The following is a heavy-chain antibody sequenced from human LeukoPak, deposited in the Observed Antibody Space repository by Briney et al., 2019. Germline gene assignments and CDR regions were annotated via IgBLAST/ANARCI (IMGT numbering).Heavy chain of an antibody. Sequence: GGSLRLSCTASGFTFGDYAMSWVRQAPGKGLEWVGFIRSKPYGGTTEYAASVKGRFTISRDDSKSIAYLQMNSLKTEDTAVYYCTRDQGYQLVYHYYYMDVWGKGTTVTVSS. CDR3: TRDQGYQLVYHYYYMDV. V-gene: IGHV3-49*04. CDR1: GFTFGDYA. CDR2: IRSKPYGGTT. J-gene: IGHJ6*03. D-gene: IGHD2-2*01.